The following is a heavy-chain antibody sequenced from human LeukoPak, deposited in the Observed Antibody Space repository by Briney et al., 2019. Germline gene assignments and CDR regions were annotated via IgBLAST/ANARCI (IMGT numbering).Heavy chain of an antibody. CDR3: ARGRTASGYYYYYMDV. CDR2: IYYSGST. D-gene: IGHD5-18*01. V-gene: IGHV4-39*07. J-gene: IGHJ6*03. CDR1: GGSISSSSYY. Sequence: PSESLSLTCTVSGGSISSSSYYWGWIRQPPGKGLAWIGSIYYSGSTYYNPSLKSRVTISADTSKNQFSLKLNSVTAADTALYYCARGRTASGYYYYYMDVWGKGTTVTVSS.